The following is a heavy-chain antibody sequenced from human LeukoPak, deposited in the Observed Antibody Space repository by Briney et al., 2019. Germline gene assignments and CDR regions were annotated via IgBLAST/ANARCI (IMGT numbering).Heavy chain of an antibody. CDR3: ARDSLTGYFLY. Sequence: GASVKVSCKASGYTFISYYMHWVRQAPGQGLEWMGIINPSGGSTSYAQKFQGRVTMTRDTSTSTVYMELSSLRSEDTAVYYCARDSLTGYFLYWGQGTLVTVSS. V-gene: IGHV1-46*01. J-gene: IGHJ4*02. CDR2: INPSGGST. D-gene: IGHD3-9*01. CDR1: GYTFISYY.